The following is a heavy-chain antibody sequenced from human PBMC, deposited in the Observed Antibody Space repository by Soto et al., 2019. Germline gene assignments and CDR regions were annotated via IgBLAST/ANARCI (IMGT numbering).Heavy chain of an antibody. CDR1: GYTFTSYG. J-gene: IGHJ4*02. CDR3: ARNYDSSGYYWGGGLDY. V-gene: IGHV1-18*01. CDR2: ISAYNGNT. D-gene: IGHD3-22*01. Sequence: ASVQVSCKASGYTFTSYGISWVRQAPGQGLEWMGWISAYNGNTNYAQKLQGRVTMTTDTSTSTAYMGLRSLGSDDTAVYYCARNYDSSGYYWGGGLDYWGQGTLVTVSS.